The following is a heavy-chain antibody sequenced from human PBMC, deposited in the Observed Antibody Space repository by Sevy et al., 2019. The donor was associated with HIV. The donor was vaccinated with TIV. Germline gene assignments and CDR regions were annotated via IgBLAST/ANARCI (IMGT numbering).Heavy chain of an antibody. J-gene: IGHJ6*02. CDR2: ISGSDTTI. D-gene: IGHD4-17*01. CDR1: GFTFSDYY. V-gene: IGHV3-11*01. CDR3: VRDHVKDGDLGDYYYYAMDV. Sequence: GGSLRLSCAASGFTFSDYYMSWIRQAPGKGLEWVSYISGSDTTIYYADSVKGRFSISRDNAKNSLYLQMHSLRAEDTAVYYGVRDHVKDGDLGDYYYYAMDVWGQGTTVTVSS.